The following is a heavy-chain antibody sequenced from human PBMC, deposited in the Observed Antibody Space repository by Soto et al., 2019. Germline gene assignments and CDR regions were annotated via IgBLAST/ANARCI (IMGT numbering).Heavy chain of an antibody. CDR1: GFIVSSYG. CDR3: AKDGGPSGSPHTASSDYLAH. D-gene: IGHD1-26*01. J-gene: IGHJ4*02. V-gene: IGHV3-30*18. Sequence: QVQLVESGGGVVQPGRSLRLSCAAAGFIVSSYGMHWVRQAPGKGLEWVAIISYDGSNTYYADSVKGRFTMSRDNSKNTLYTQMNNLKAEGTSVDYTAKDGGPSGSPHTASSDYLAHWGQGTLVTAS. CDR2: ISYDGSNT.